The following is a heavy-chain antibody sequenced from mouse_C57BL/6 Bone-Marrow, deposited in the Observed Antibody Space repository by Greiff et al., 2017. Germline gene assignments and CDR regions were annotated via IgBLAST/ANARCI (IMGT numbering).Heavy chain of an antibody. V-gene: IGHV1-54*01. CDR1: GYAFTNYL. CDR2: INPGSGGT. Sequence: ESGAELVRPGTSVKVSCKASGYAFTNYLIEWVKQRPGQGLEWIGVINPGSGGTNYNEKFKGKATLTADKSSSTAYMQLSSLTSEDSAVYFCARGDYDAMDYWGQGTSVTVSS. CDR3: ARGDYDAMDY. D-gene: IGHD1-1*02. J-gene: IGHJ4*01.